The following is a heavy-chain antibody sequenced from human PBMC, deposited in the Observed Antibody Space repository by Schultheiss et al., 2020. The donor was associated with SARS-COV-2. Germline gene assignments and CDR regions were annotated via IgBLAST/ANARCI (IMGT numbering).Heavy chain of an antibody. D-gene: IGHD3-22*01. CDR1: GYTFTSYA. V-gene: IGHV1-3*01. CDR2: INAGNGNT. Sequence: ASVKVSCKASGYTFTSYAMHWVRQAPGQRLEWMGWINAGNGNTKYSQKFQGRVTITRDTSASTAYMELSSLRSEDTAVYYCASESITMIVVAEGYFQHWGQGTLVTVSS. CDR3: ASESITMIVVAEGYFQH. J-gene: IGHJ1*01.